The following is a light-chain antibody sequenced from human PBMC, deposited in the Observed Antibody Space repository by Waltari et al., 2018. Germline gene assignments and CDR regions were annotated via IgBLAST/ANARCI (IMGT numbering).Light chain of an antibody. CDR2: VNSDGSH. Sequence: QLVLTQSPSASASLGASVKLTCTLSSGHSTNVIAWLQKRPEKGPRYLMQVNSDGSHNKGDAIPDRFSGSSSGAERYLTISSLQSEDEADYYCQTGGHGTWVFGGGTKLTVL. J-gene: IGLJ3*02. CDR3: QTGGHGTWV. V-gene: IGLV4-69*01. CDR1: SGHSTNV.